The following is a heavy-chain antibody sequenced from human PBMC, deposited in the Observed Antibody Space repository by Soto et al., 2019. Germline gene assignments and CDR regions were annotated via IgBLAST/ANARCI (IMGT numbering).Heavy chain of an antibody. Sequence: GASVKVSCKASGYTFTSYGISWVRQAPGQGLEWMGWISAYNGNTNYAQKLQGRVTMTTDTSTSTAYMELRSLRSDDTAVYYCAREAIVVVPAATPTHYGMDVWGQGTTVTVSS. CDR3: AREAIVVVPAATPTHYGMDV. J-gene: IGHJ6*02. V-gene: IGHV1-18*01. D-gene: IGHD2-2*01. CDR2: ISAYNGNT. CDR1: GYTFTSYG.